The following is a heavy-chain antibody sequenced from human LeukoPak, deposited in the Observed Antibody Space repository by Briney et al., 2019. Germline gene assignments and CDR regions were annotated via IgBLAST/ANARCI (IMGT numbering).Heavy chain of an antibody. Sequence: PSETLSLTCTVSGGSISSSSYYWGWIRQPPGKGLEWIGSIYYSGSTYYNPSLKSRGTISVDTSKNQFSLKLSSVTAADTAVYYCARDRRITGTTRFDYWGQGTLVTVSS. J-gene: IGHJ4*02. V-gene: IGHV4-39*07. D-gene: IGHD1-7*01. CDR1: GGSISSSSYY. CDR3: ARDRRITGTTRFDY. CDR2: IYYSGST.